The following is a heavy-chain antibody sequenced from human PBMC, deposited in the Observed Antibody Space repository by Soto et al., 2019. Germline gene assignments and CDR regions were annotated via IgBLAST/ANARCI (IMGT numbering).Heavy chain of an antibody. J-gene: IGHJ6*02. V-gene: IGHV4-31*03. Sequence: QVQLQESGPGLVKPSQTLSLTCTVSGGSISSGGYYWSWIRQQPGKGLEWIGYIYYSGSTYYNPSLMSRVTISVDTSKNQFSLKLSSVTAADTAVYYCAASCVGCGGFNYYGMDVWGQGTTVTVSS. D-gene: IGHD2-21*01. CDR2: IYYSGST. CDR3: AASCVGCGGFNYYGMDV. CDR1: GGSISSGGYY.